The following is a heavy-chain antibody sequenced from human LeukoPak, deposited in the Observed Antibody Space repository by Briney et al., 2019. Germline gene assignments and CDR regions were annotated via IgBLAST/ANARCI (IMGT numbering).Heavy chain of an antibody. CDR3: ARERGVYYDSSCYLDY. CDR1: GGTFSSYT. Sequence: SVKVSCKASGGTFSSYTISWVRQAPGQGLEWMGRIIPILGIANYAQKFQGRVTITADKSTSTAYMELSSLRSEDTAVYYCARERGVYYDSSCYLDYWGQGTLVTVSS. J-gene: IGHJ4*02. CDR2: IIPILGIA. V-gene: IGHV1-69*04. D-gene: IGHD3-22*01.